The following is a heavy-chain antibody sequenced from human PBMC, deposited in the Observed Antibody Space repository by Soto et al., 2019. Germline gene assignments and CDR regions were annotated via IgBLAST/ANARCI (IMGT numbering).Heavy chain of an antibody. CDR1: GFTFSSYA. CDR3: AKAVSVVWNRIWFDP. Sequence: GGSLRLSCAASGFTFSSYAMSWVRQAPGKGLEWVSAISGSGGSTYYADSVKGRFTISRDNSKNTLYLQMNSLRAEDTAVYYCAKAVSVVWNRIWFDPWGQGTLVTVSS. CDR2: ISGSGGST. J-gene: IGHJ5*02. V-gene: IGHV3-23*01. D-gene: IGHD1-1*01.